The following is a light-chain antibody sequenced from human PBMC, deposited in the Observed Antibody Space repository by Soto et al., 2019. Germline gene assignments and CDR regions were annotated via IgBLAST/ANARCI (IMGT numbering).Light chain of an antibody. CDR2: EAT. Sequence: IQLTQSPSTLSASVGDRVTLTCRASQTIGRWVAWYQQKPGNAPKVLIYEATGLERGVPSRFSGSGSGTEFTLTISTLQPDDFATYYCQESNSYWTFGQGTKVDIK. CDR3: QESNSYWT. J-gene: IGKJ1*01. CDR1: QTIGRW. V-gene: IGKV1-5*03.